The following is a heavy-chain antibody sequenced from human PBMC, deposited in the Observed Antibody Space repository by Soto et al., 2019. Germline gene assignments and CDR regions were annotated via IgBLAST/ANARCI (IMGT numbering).Heavy chain of an antibody. D-gene: IGHD6-6*01. CDR2: IYYSGST. CDR3: ARELGSIAARRGDNWFDP. J-gene: IGHJ5*02. CDR1: GGSISSGGYY. Sequence: QVQLQESGPGLVKPSQTLSLTCTVSGGSISSGGYYWSWIRQHPGKGLEWIGYIYYSGSTYYNPSLKSRVTISVDTSKNQFSLKLSSVTAADTAVYDCARELGSIAARRGDNWFDPWGQGTLVTVSS. V-gene: IGHV4-31*03.